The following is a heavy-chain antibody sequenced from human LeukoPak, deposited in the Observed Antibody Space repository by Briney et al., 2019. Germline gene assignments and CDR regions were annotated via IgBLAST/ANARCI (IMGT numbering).Heavy chain of an antibody. CDR3: ARTVHCSGGSCYGY. V-gene: IGHV7-4-1*02. Sequence: ASVKVSCKASGYTFTSYAMNWVRQATGQGLEWMGWINTNTGNPTYAQGFTGRFVFPLDTSVSTAYLQISSLMAEDTAVYYCARTVHCSGGSCYGYWGQGTLVTVSS. CDR2: INTNTGNP. D-gene: IGHD2-15*01. J-gene: IGHJ4*02. CDR1: GYTFTSYA.